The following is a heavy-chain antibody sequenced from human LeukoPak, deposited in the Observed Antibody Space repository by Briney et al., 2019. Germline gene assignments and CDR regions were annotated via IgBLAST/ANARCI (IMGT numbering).Heavy chain of an antibody. Sequence: SGGSLRLSCAASGFTFSDYYMSWIRQAPGKGLEWVSYISSSGSTIYYADPVKGRFTISRDNAKNSLYLQMNSLRAEDTAVYYCARSREIEMATTPYYFDYWGQGTLVTVSS. V-gene: IGHV3-11*01. CDR1: GFTFSDYY. J-gene: IGHJ4*02. CDR3: ARSREIEMATTPYYFDY. CDR2: ISSSGSTI. D-gene: IGHD5-24*01.